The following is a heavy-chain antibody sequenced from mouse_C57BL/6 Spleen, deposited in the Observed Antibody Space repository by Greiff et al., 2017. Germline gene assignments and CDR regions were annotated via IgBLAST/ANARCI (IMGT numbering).Heavy chain of an antibody. Sequence: QVQLKESGAELARPGASVKLSCKASGYTFTSYGISWVKQRTGQGLEWIGEIYPRSGNTYYNEKFKGKATLTADKSSSTAYMELRSLTSEDSAVYFCARRMDYGSSYWYFDVWGTGTTVTVSS. V-gene: IGHV1-81*01. CDR3: ARRMDYGSSYWYFDV. CDR1: GYTFTSYG. CDR2: IYPRSGNT. D-gene: IGHD1-1*01. J-gene: IGHJ1*03.